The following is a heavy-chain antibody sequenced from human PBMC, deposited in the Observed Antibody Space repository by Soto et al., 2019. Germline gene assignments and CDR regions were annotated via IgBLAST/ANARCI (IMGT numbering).Heavy chain of an antibody. CDR3: ARMGVYDFPQHSFSMVV. CDR2: IDWDDDK. Sequence: ESGPTLGNPTQTLTLTCTFSGFSLSTSGMCVSWIRQPPGKALEWLALIDWDDDKYYSTSLKTRLTISKDTSKNQVVLTMTNMDPVETATYYCARMGVYDFPQHSFSMVVCGSGTPLTVS. D-gene: IGHD3-3*01. CDR1: GFSLSTSGMC. V-gene: IGHV2-70*01. J-gene: IGHJ6*02.